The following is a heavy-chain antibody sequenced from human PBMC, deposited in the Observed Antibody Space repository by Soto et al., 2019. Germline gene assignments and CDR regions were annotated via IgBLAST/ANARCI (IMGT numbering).Heavy chain of an antibody. V-gene: IGHV3-21*02. CDR2: ISSGSSSTNI. D-gene: IGHD3-16*01. Sequence: EVQLVESGGGLVKPGGSLRLSCAVSGFTFSTYSMTWVRQAPGKGLEWVSCISSGSSSTNIYYADSVKGRFTISRDNANNSFFLKRNSLSAEARAVYYWAIVGAHLPLAPITPWGKGTLSPFSA. CDR3: AIVGAHLPLAPITP. J-gene: IGHJ5*02. CDR1: GFTFSTYS.